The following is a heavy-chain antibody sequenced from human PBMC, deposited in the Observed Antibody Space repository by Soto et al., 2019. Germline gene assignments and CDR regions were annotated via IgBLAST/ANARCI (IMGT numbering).Heavy chain of an antibody. CDR2: IHHSGSI. CDR3: AREDDGGDTLAV. D-gene: IGHD2-21*02. J-gene: IGHJ6*02. Sequence: PSETLSLTCTVSGGSISGDYYHWTWIRQSPEKGLEWIGYIHHSGSILYNPSLKSRLTISVDTSKNQFSLHLSSVPAADTAVYFCAREDDGGDTLAVWGQGTTVTVSS. V-gene: IGHV4-30-4*08. CDR1: GGSISGDYYH.